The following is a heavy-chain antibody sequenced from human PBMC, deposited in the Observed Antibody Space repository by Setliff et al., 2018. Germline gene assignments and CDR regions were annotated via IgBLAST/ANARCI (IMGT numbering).Heavy chain of an antibody. J-gene: IGHJ3*02. V-gene: IGHV1-46*01. D-gene: IGHD3-22*01. CDR3: ARDVFPYHYEGAFDI. Sequence: WASVKVSCKASGYTFTSHYMHWVRQAPGLGLEWMGTINPSSGRTSYAQKFQGRVTMTRDTSTSTVYMDMSSLRSEDTAVYYCARDVFPYHYEGAFDIWGQGTMGTVS. CDR2: INPSSGRT. CDR1: GYTFTSHY.